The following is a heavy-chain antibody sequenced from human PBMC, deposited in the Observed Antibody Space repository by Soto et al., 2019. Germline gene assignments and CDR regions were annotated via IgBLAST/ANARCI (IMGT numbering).Heavy chain of an antibody. CDR1: GDSVSSNSAA. CDR3: ARDRLGIAAAATGLGNWFDP. D-gene: IGHD6-13*01. J-gene: IGHJ5*02. V-gene: IGHV6-1*01. Sequence: SQTLSLPCAISGDSVSSNSAAWNWIRQSPSRGLEWLGRTYYRSKWYNDYAVSVKSRITINPDTSKNQFSLQLNSVTPEDTAVYYCARDRLGIAAAATGLGNWFDPWGQGTLVTVSS. CDR2: TYYRSKWYN.